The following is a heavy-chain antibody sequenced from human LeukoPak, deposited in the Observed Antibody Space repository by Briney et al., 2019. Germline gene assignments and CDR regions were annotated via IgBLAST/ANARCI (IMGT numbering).Heavy chain of an antibody. CDR2: IRSKTYGGTT. D-gene: IGHD5-12*01. J-gene: IGHJ4*02. CDR1: GFTFGDYA. V-gene: IGHV3-49*04. Sequence: GGSLRLSCTASGFTFGDYAMSWVRQAPGKGLEWVGFIRSKTYGGTTEYAASVKGRFSISRDDSKSIAYLQMNSLKTEDTAVYNCRATIRRRGFDYWGQGTLVTVSS. CDR3: RATIRRRGFDY.